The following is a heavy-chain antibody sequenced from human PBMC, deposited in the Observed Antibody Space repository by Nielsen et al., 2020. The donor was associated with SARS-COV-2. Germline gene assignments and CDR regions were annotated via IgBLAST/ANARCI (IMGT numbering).Heavy chain of an antibody. D-gene: IGHD2-2*01. Sequence: WIRQPPGKGLEWVSAISGSGGSTYYADSVKGRFTISRDNSKNTLHLQMNSLRAEDTAVYYCARYCSSTSCYAGGKYYYYGMDVWGQGTTVTVSS. CDR3: ARYCSSTSCYAGGKYYYYGMDV. V-gene: IGHV3-23*01. J-gene: IGHJ6*02. CDR2: ISGSGGST.